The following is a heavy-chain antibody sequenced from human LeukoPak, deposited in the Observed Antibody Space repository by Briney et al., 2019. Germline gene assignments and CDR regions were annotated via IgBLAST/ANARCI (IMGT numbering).Heavy chain of an antibody. CDR1: GGSFSGYY. V-gene: IGHV4-34*01. CDR3: ARGGDKVEMATISAFDI. CDR2: INHSGST. J-gene: IGHJ3*02. D-gene: IGHD5-24*01. Sequence: SETLSFTCAVYGGSFSGYYWSWIRQPPGKGLEWIGEINHSGSTNYNPSLKSRVTISVDTSKNQFSLKLSSVTAADTAVYYCARGGDKVEMATISAFDIWGQGTMVTVSS.